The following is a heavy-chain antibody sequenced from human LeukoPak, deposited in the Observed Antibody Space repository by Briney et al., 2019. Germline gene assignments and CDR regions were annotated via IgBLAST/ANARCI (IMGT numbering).Heavy chain of an antibody. D-gene: IGHD4-11*01. CDR1: GYTFTSYG. J-gene: IGHJ5*02. Sequence: ASVKVSCKASGYTFTSYGISWVRQAPGQGLEWIGWISDYNGNTNYAKKLQGRVTMTADPSTSTAYMELRSLRSDDTAVYYCSRGHYRDSLPVSWFDPWGQGTLVTVSS. CDR3: SRGHYRDSLPVSWFDP. CDR2: ISDYNGNT. V-gene: IGHV1-18*01.